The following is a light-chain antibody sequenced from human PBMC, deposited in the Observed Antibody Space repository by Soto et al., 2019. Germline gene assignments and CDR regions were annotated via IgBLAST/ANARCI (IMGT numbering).Light chain of an antibody. J-gene: IGLJ1*01. CDR1: SSNIGTNT. V-gene: IGLV1-44*01. CDR2: RNN. Sequence: QSVLTRPPSASGTPGQRVTISCSGSSSNIGTNTVNWYRHLPGTAPKLLIYRNNERPSGVPDRFSGSKSGTSASLAISGLQSEDEADYYCAAWDDSLNGYVFGTGTKSPS. CDR3: AAWDDSLNGYV.